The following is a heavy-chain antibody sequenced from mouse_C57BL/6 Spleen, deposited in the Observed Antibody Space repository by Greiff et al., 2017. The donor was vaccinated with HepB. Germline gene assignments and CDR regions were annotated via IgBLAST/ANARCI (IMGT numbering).Heavy chain of an antibody. D-gene: IGHD1-1*01. CDR1: GFTFSSYA. CDR2: ISSGGDYI. J-gene: IGHJ2*01. CDR3: TREGNYYGRGNYFDY. V-gene: IGHV5-9-1*02. Sequence: EVKVEESGEGLVKPGGSLKLSCAASGFTFSSYAMSWVRQTPEKRLEWVAYISSGGDYIYYADTVKGRFTISRDNARNTLYLQMSSLKSEDTAMYYCTREGNYYGRGNYFDYWGQGTTLTVSS.